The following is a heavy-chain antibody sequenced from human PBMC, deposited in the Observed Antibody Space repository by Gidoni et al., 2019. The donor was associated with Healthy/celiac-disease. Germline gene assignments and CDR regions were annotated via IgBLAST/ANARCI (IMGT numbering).Heavy chain of an antibody. Sequence: EVQLVEYGGGLVQPGGSLRLPCAASGFTVRSYSMNLVRKAPGKGLEWVAYISSSSSTIYYADSVKGRFTISRDNAKNSLYLQMNSLRAEDTAVYYCARVAEMATISDAFDIWGQGTMVTVSS. CDR3: ARVAEMATISDAFDI. J-gene: IGHJ3*02. CDR1: GFTVRSYS. CDR2: ISSSSSTI. V-gene: IGHV3-48*01. D-gene: IGHD5-12*01.